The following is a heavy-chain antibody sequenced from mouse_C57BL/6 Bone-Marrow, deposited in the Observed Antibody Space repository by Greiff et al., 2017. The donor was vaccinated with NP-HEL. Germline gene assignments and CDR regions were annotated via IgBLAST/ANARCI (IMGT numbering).Heavy chain of an antibody. D-gene: IGHD1-1*01. J-gene: IGHJ1*03. Sequence: VQLQQPGAELVKPGASVKMSCKASGYTFTSYWITWVKQRPGQGLEWIGDIYPGSGSTNYTEQFKCKATLTVATSSSTAYIPLSSLTSEDSAVFYCARTTNLLLQWYLDVGGKGTTVNVAS. CDR3: ARTTNLLLQWYLDV. CDR2: IYPGSGST. CDR1: GYTFTSYW. V-gene: IGHV1-55*01.